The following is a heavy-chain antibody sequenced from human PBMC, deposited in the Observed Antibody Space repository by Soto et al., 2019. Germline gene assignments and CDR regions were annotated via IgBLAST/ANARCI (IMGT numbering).Heavy chain of an antibody. V-gene: IGHV1-69*06. CDR3: AGAIKRWEANYSFDY. CDR1: GSTFNNFA. J-gene: IGHJ4*02. D-gene: IGHD1-26*01. CDR2: IVVISNTA. Sequence: QVVLLQSGAEVKEPGSSVRVSCKVSGSTFNNFAFSWVRQAPGHGPEWMGGIVVISNTADYSQRFQDRVTITADTSTNCLNRELGSLTFEDTAGYCCAGAIKRWEANYSFDYWGQGTLVTVSS.